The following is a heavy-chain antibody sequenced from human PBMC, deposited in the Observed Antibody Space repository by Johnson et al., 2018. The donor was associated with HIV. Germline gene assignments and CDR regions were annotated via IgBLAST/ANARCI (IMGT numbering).Heavy chain of an antibody. D-gene: IGHD1-1*01. V-gene: IGHV3-30*02. Sequence: QVQLVESGGGVVQPGGSLRLSCAASGFTISSYGMHWVRQAPGKGLEWVAFIRYDGSNKYYADSVKGRFTISRDNSKNTLYLQMNSLRAEDTAVYYCAREWSPRTPDAFDIWGQGTMVTVSS. CDR3: AREWSPRTPDAFDI. CDR1: GFTISSYG. J-gene: IGHJ3*02. CDR2: IRYDGSNK.